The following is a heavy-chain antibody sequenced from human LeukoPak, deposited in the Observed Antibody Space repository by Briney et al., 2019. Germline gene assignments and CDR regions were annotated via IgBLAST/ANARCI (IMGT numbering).Heavy chain of an antibody. CDR2: MNPNSGNT. V-gene: IGHV1-8*01. CDR3: ARGEARYFDWLTASYYYYGMDV. D-gene: IGHD3-9*01. J-gene: IGHJ6*02. Sequence: APVKVSCKASGYTFTSYDINWVRQATGQGLEWMGWMNPNSGNTGYAQKFQGRVTMTRNTSISRAYMELSSLRSEDTAVYYCARGEARYFDWLTASYYYYGMDVWGQGTTVTVSS. CDR1: GYTFTSYD.